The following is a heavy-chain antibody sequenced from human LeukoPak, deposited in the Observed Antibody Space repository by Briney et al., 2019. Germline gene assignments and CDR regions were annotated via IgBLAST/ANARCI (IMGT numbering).Heavy chain of an antibody. CDR2: IYASGST. Sequence: SETLSLTCTVSGGSTSSSTHYWSWIRQPAGKGLEWIGRIYASGSTNYNPSLKSRATISVDTSKNQFSLKLSSVTPADTAVYYCARGVSTINFDFGGQGTLVTVS. CDR3: ARGVSTINFDF. J-gene: IGHJ4*02. D-gene: IGHD5/OR15-5a*01. V-gene: IGHV4-61*02. CDR1: GGSTSSSTHY.